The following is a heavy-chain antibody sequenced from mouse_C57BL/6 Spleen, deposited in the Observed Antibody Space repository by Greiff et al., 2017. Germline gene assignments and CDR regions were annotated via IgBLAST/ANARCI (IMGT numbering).Heavy chain of an antibody. J-gene: IGHJ2*01. CDR3: TTVHYYYGSSYFDD. CDR2: IDPENGDT. D-gene: IGHD1-1*01. Sequence: EVQLQQSGAELVRPGASVKLSCTASGFNIKDDYMHWVKQRPEQGLEWIGWIDPENGDTEYASKFQGKATITADTASNTAYLQLSSLTSEYTAVYYGTTVHYYYGSSYFDDWGQGTTLTVSS. V-gene: IGHV14-4*01. CDR1: GFNIKDDY.